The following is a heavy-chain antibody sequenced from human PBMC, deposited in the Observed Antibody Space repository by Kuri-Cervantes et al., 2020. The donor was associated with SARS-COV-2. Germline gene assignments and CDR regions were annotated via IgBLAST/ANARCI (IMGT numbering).Heavy chain of an antibody. CDR2: IRYDGSNK. J-gene: IGHJ4*02. CDR1: GFTFSSYG. D-gene: IGHD6-25*01. CDR3: APISGQESLGY. V-gene: IGHV3-30*02. Sequence: GESLKISCAASGFTFSSYGMHWVRQAPGKGLEWVAFIRYDGSNKYYADSVKGRFTISRDNSESTLYLQMNSLRAEDTAVYYCAPISGQESLGYWGQGALVTVSS.